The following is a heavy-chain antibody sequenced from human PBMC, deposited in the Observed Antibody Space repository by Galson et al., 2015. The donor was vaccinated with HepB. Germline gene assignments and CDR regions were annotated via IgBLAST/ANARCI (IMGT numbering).Heavy chain of an antibody. D-gene: IGHD3-22*01. CDR2: ISGSGGST. CDR1: GFTFSSYA. Sequence: SLRLSCAASGFTFSSYAMSWVRQAPGKGLEWVSAISGSGGSTYYADSVKGRFTISRDNSKNTLYLQMNSLRAEDTAVYYCAALIVLGYYFDYWGQGTLVTVSS. V-gene: IGHV3-23*01. J-gene: IGHJ4*02. CDR3: AALIVLGYYFDY.